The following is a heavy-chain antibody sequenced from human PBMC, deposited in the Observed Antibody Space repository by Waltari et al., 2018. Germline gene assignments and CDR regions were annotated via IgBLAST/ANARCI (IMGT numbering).Heavy chain of an antibody. CDR3: ARLDSSGWYAAFDI. CDR2: IYYSGST. V-gene: IGHV4-39*01. J-gene: IGHJ3*02. CDR1: GGSISSSSYY. D-gene: IGHD6-19*01. Sequence: QLQLQESGPGLVKPSETLSLTCTVSGGSISSSSYYWGWIRQPPGKGLEWIGSIYYSGSTDYNPSLKSRVTISVDTSKNQFSLKLSSVTAADTAVYYCARLDSSGWYAAFDIWGQGTMVTVSS.